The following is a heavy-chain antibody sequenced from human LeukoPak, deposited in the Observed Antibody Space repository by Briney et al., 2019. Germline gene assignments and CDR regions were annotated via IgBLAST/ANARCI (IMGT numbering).Heavy chain of an antibody. D-gene: IGHD4-17*01. CDR1: GFTFSSYG. CDR2: ISYDGSNK. Sequence: GRSLRLSCAASGFTFSSYGMHWVRQAPGKGLEWVAVISYDGSNKYYADSVKGRFTISRDNSKNTLYLQMNSLRAEDTALYYCAKNWGPYGDYEFFQHWGQGTLVTVSS. J-gene: IGHJ1*01. V-gene: IGHV3-30*18. CDR3: AKNWGPYGDYEFFQH.